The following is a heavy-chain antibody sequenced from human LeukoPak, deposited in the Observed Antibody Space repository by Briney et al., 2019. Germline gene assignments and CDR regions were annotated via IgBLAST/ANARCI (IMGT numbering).Heavy chain of an antibody. Sequence: RASVKVSCKASGGTFSSYAISWVRQAPGQGLEWMGGIIPIFGTANYAQKFQGRVTITADESTSTAYMELSSLRSEDTAVYYCAREGYDSSGSPFDYWGQGILVTVSS. V-gene: IGHV1-69*13. CDR1: GGTFSSYA. CDR2: IIPIFGTA. CDR3: AREGYDSSGSPFDY. D-gene: IGHD3-22*01. J-gene: IGHJ4*02.